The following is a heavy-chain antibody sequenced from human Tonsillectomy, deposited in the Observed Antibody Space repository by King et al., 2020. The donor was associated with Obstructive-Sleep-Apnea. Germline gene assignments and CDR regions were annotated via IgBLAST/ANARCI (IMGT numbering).Heavy chain of an antibody. CDR3: ASLNYYDSSDYYYFDY. D-gene: IGHD3-22*01. CDR2: IYYSGST. Sequence: LQLQESGPGLVKPSETLSLTCTVSGGSISSRSYYWGWIRQPPGKGLEWIGIIYYSGSTYYNPSLKSRVTISVDTSKNQFSLKLSSVTAADTAVYYCASLNYYDSSDYYYFDYWGQGTLVTVSS. V-gene: IGHV4-39*07. CDR1: GGSISSRSYY. J-gene: IGHJ4*02.